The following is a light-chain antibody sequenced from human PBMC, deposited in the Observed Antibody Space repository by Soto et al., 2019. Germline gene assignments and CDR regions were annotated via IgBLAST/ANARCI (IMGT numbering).Light chain of an antibody. J-gene: IGKJ2*01. CDR1: QDSGTY. CDR2: DAS. CDR3: QQYDTLPYT. V-gene: IGKV1-33*01. Sequence: DIQMTQSPSSRSASVGDRVTISCQARQDSGTYLQWYQQRPVKAPKLLINDASNVATGVPSRFSGSGSGTDFTFTISSLQPEDIAAYYCQQYDTLPYTFGRGTKLEIK.